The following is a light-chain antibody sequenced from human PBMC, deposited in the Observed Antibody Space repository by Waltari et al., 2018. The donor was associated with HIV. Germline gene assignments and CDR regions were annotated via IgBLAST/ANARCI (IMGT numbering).Light chain of an antibody. CDR3: SSYTSSSTWV. CDR1: SSAVGGYNY. J-gene: IGLJ3*02. V-gene: IGLV2-14*03. Sequence: QSDLTQPASVSGSPGQSITISCTGTSSAVGGYNYVSWYQQHPGKAPKLIIYDVTNRPSGVSNRFSGSKSGNTASLTISGLQLEDEADYYCSSYTSSSTWVFGGGTKLTVL. CDR2: DVT.